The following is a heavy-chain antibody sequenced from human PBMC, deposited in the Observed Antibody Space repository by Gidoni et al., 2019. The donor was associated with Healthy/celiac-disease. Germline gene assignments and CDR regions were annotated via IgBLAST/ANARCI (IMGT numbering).Heavy chain of an antibody. J-gene: IGHJ4*02. CDR2: ISYDGSNK. V-gene: IGHV3-30*18. CDR1: RFTFSSYG. D-gene: IGHD6-13*01. Sequence: QVQLVESGGGLVQPGRSLRLSCAASRFTFSSYGMHWVRQAPGKGLEWVAVISYDGSNKDYADSGKGRFTISRDNSKNTLYLQMNSLRAEDTAVYYWAKGAAAGSGGDFDYWGQGTLVTVSS. CDR3: AKGAAAGSGGDFDY.